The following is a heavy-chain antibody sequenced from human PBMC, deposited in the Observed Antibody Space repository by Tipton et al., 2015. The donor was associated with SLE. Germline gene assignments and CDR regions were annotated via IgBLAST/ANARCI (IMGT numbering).Heavy chain of an antibody. CDR2: VYYSGST. D-gene: IGHD3-10*01. Sequence: TLSLTCTVSGGSISSSSYYWGWIRQPPGKGLEWIGSVYYSGSTYYNPSLKSRVTISVDTSKNQFSLKLSSVTAADTAVYYCARGLFGSGSRAFDIWGQGTMVTVSS. J-gene: IGHJ3*02. V-gene: IGHV4-39*07. CDR1: GGSISSSSYY. CDR3: ARGLFGSGSRAFDI.